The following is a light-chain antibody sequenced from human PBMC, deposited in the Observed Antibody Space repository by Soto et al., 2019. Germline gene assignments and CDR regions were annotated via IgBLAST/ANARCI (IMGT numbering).Light chain of an antibody. CDR3: QQFNNWPRT. J-gene: IGKJ1*01. V-gene: IGKV3-15*01. Sequence: EIAMTQSPATLSVSPVERATLSCRASQSVSSKLGWYQQQPGQAPRLLIYDASTRATGIPARFSGSGFGTEFTLTISSLQSEDFAVYYCQQFNNWPRTFGQGTKVAIK. CDR2: DAS. CDR1: QSVSSK.